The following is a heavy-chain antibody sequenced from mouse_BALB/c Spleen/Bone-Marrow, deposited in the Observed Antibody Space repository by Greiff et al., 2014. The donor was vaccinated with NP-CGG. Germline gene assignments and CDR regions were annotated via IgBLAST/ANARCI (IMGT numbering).Heavy chain of an antibody. CDR1: GYTFTSYW. D-gene: IGHD1-1*02. CDR2: INPSNGRT. CDR3: AGGSPFAY. Sequence: QVQLQQSGAELVKPGASVKLSCKASGYTFTSYWMHWVKQRPGQGLEWIGEINPSNGRTNYDEKFKNKATLTVDKSSSTAYMKLSSLTAEDSAVYAYAGGSPFAYWGQGTLVTVSA. J-gene: IGHJ3*01. V-gene: IGHV1S81*02.